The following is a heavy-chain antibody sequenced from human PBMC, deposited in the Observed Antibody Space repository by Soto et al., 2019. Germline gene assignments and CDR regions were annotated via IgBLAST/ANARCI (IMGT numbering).Heavy chain of an antibody. J-gene: IGHJ6*02. D-gene: IGHD6-19*01. CDR2: IIPIFGTA. CDR1: GGTFSSYA. CDR3: ATHYSSGGSYYYYGVDV. V-gene: IGHV1-69*12. Sequence: QVQLVQSGAEVKKPGSSVKVSCKASGGTFSSYAISWVQQAPGQGLEWMGGIIPIFGTADFAQRFQGRVTITADESTSTAYMELSSLRSEDTAVYYCATHYSSGGSYYYYGVDVWGQGTTVTVSS.